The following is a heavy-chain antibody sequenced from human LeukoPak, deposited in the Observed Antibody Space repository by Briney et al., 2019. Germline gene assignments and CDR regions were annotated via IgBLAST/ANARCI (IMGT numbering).Heavy chain of an antibody. CDR2: IRQDGNER. J-gene: IGHJ4*02. CDR3: ARDGGTDWNRDFDY. D-gene: IGHD1-1*01. Sequence: QTGGSLRLSCAASGFSFSSFWMTWVRQAPGKGLEWVANIRQDGNERFYVDSVKGRFTISRDNAKNSLYLQMNSLRAEDTAVYYCARDGGTDWNRDFDYWGQGTLVTVSS. CDR1: GFSFSSFW. V-gene: IGHV3-7*01.